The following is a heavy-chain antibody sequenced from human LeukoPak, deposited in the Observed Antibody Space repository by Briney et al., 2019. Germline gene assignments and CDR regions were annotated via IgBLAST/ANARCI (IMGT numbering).Heavy chain of an antibody. CDR2: IIPIFGTA. J-gene: IGHJ6*03. CDR3: ARWGDFWSGYSTTYYMDV. Sequence: GASVKVSCKASGGTFSSYAISWVRQAPGQGLEWMGGIIPIFGTANYAQKFQGRVTITADKSTSTAYMELSSLRSEDTAVYYCARWGDFWSGYSTTYYMDVWGKGTTVTVSS. D-gene: IGHD3-3*01. CDR1: GGTFSSYA. V-gene: IGHV1-69*06.